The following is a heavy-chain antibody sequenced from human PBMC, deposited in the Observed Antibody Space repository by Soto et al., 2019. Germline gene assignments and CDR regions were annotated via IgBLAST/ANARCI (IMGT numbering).Heavy chain of an antibody. CDR1: GFTLSSYW. J-gene: IGHJ4*02. D-gene: IGHD5-18*01. CDR3: ATGSDGYGNFDC. CDR2: INGDGSSM. V-gene: IGHV3-74*01. Sequence: EVQLVESGGGLVQPGGSLRLSCAASGFTLSSYWMHWVRQVPGKGLVWVSRINGDGSSMSYADSVKGRFTISRDNAKNTLYLQRKSLRGEDTAVYYCATGSDGYGNFDCWGQGALGTVSS.